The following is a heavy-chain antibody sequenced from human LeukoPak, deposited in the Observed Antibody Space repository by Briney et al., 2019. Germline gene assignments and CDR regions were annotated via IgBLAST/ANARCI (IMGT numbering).Heavy chain of an antibody. CDR2: IYPGDSDT. V-gene: IGHV5-51*01. CDR1: GYSFTSYW. Sequence: GESLKISCKGSGYSFTSYWIGWVRRMPGKGLEWMGIIYPGDSDTRYSPSFQGQVTISADKSISTAYLQWSSLKASDTAMYYCARGPPIVVVTAASNWFDPWGQGTLVTVSS. CDR3: ARGPPIVVVTAASNWFDP. D-gene: IGHD2-21*02. J-gene: IGHJ5*02.